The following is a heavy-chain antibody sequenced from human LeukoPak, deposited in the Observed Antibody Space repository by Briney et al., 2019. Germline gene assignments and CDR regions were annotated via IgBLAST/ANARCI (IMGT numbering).Heavy chain of an antibody. CDR1: GGSFSGYY. V-gene: IGHV4-34*01. Sequence: PSETLSLTCAVYGGSFSGYYWSWIRQPPGKGLEWIGEINHSGSTNYNPSLKSRVTISVDTSKNQFSLKLSSVTAADTAVYYCARRRYSGSYGGYYYFDYWGQGTLVTVSS. CDR3: ARRRYSGSYGGYYYFDY. J-gene: IGHJ4*02. D-gene: IGHD1-26*01. CDR2: INHSGST.